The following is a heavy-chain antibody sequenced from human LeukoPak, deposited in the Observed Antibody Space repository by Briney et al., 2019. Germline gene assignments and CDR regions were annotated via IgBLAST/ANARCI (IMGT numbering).Heavy chain of an antibody. V-gene: IGHV4-59*01. CDR1: GGSISSYY. Sequence: PSETLSLTCTVSGGSISSYYWSWIRQPPGKGLEWIGYIYYSGSINYNPSLKSRVTISVDTSKNQFSLKLSSVTAADTAVYYCARVYGGNYYYYGMDVWGQGTTVTVSS. J-gene: IGHJ6*02. D-gene: IGHD4-23*01. CDR2: IYYSGSI. CDR3: ARVYGGNYYYYGMDV.